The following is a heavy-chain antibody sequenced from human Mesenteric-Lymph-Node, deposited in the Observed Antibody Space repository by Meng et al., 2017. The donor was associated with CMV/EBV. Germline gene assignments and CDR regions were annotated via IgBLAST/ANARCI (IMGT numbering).Heavy chain of an antibody. CDR1: GFTFSSYE. V-gene: IGHV3-48*03. CDR2: ISNTGDI. Sequence: GGSLRLSCAASGFTFSSYEMNWVRQAPGKGLEWLSYISNTGDIHYADSVKGRFTISRDNAKNSLYLQMNSLRAEDTAVYYCARDFPDIVVVPAARGLYYYYGMDVWGQGTTVTVSS. CDR3: ARDFPDIVVVPAARGLYYYYGMDV. D-gene: IGHD2-2*01. J-gene: IGHJ6*02.